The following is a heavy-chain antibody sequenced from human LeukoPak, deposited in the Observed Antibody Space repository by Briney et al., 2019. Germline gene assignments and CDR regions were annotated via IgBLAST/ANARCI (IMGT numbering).Heavy chain of an antibody. V-gene: IGHV3-23*01. Sequence: GGSLRLSCAASGFTFSNYAMSWVRQAPGKGLEWVSAISGSGGNTYYADSVKGRFTISRDNSKNTLFLQMNSLRAEDTAVYYCARVPAYSSSSHFDYWGQGTLVTVSS. D-gene: IGHD6-6*01. CDR1: GFTFSNYA. J-gene: IGHJ4*02. CDR3: ARVPAYSSSSHFDY. CDR2: ISGSGGNT.